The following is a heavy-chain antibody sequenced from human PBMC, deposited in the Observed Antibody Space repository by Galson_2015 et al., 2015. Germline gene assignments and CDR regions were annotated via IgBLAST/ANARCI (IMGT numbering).Heavy chain of an antibody. J-gene: IGHJ6*02. Sequence: SLRLSCAASGFTFSSYAMSWVRQAPGKGLEWVSAISGSGGSTYYADSVKGRFTISRDNSKNTLYLQMNSLRAEDTAVYYCAKEGEVATIHHTYCMDVWGQGTPVTVSS. V-gene: IGHV3-23*01. CDR2: ISGSGGST. CDR3: AKEGEVATIHHTYCMDV. CDR1: GFTFSSYA. D-gene: IGHD5-12*01.